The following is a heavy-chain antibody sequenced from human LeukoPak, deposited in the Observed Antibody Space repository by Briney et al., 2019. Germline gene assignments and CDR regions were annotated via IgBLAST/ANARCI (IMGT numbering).Heavy chain of an antibody. Sequence: ASVKVSCKASGYTFTSYGISWVRQAPGQGLEWMGWISTYSGTTNYTQKLQGRVTMTTDTSTTTAYMELRSLRSDDTAVYYCARDLAYCSGGSCYGPFDYWGQGTLVTVSS. J-gene: IGHJ4*02. CDR3: ARDLAYCSGGSCYGPFDY. CDR2: ISTYSGTT. CDR1: GYTFTSYG. D-gene: IGHD2-15*01. V-gene: IGHV1-18*01.